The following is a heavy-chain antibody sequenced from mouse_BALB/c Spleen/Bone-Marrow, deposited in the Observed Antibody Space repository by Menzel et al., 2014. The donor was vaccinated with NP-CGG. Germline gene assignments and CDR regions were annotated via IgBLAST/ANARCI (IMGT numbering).Heavy chain of an antibody. V-gene: IGHV1-52*01. CDR2: IDPYDSET. Sequence: QVQLQQSGAELVRPGASVKLSCKASGYTFTSNWMNWVKQRPEQGLEWIGRIDPYDSETHYNQKFKDKAILTVDKSSSTAYMQLNSLTSEDSAVYYRARWGYGSAYYYAMDYWGQGTSVTVSS. CDR1: GYTFTSNW. J-gene: IGHJ4*01. D-gene: IGHD1-1*01. CDR3: ARWGYGSAYYYAMDY.